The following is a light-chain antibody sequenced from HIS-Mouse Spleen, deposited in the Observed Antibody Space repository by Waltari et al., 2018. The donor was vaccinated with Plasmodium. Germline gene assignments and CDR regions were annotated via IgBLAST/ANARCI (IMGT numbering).Light chain of an antibody. V-gene: IGLV3-10*01. Sequence: SYELTQPPSVSVSPGQTARITCPGDALPKTYDYWYQQKSGQAPGLVIYEDSKRPSGIPERFSGSSSGTMATLTISGAQVEDEADYYCYSTDSSGNHRVFGGGTKLTVL. CDR1: ALPKTY. J-gene: IGLJ3*02. CDR2: EDS. CDR3: YSTDSSGNHRV.